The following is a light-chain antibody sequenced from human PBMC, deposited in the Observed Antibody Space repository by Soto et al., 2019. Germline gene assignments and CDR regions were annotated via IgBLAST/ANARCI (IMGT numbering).Light chain of an antibody. J-gene: IGKJ1*01. CDR1: QSFTSRS. CDR2: GAS. CDR3: LQHNRYPRT. V-gene: IGKV3-20*01. Sequence: ENVLTQSPGTLSLSPGERATLSCRASQSFTSRSLAWYQQKPGLAPRLLISGASNRAAGIPDRFSGGGSGTEFTLTISSLQPEDFATYYCLQHNRYPRTFGQGTKVDIK.